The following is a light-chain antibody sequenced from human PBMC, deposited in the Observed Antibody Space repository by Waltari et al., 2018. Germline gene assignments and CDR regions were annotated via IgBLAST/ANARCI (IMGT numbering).Light chain of an antibody. J-gene: IGKJ4*01. CDR2: DAS. CDR3: HQRLNWPLT. CDR1: QTFNTY. Sequence: IVLTQYPATLSLSPGERPTLSCRASQTFNTYLAWYQQKPGQAPRHRIYDASERATGIPARFSGSGSGTDFTLTISSLETEDFAVYYCHQRLNWPLTFGGGTKVEI. V-gene: IGKV3-11*01.